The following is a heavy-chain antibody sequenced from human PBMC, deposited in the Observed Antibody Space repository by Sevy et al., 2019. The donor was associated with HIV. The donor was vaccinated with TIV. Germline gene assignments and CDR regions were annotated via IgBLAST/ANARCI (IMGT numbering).Heavy chain of an antibody. J-gene: IGHJ1*01. D-gene: IGHD6-13*01. CDR3: AKDASSSRTGGTFQH. CDR1: GFPFSSYE. Sequence: GESLKISCTASGFPFSSYEMNWVRQAPGKGLEWVSGISASGGSTYYADSVKGRFTISRDNSKNTLDLQMNSLRVEDTAVYYCAKDASSSRTGGTFQHWGQGTLVTVSS. V-gene: IGHV3-23*01. CDR2: ISASGGST.